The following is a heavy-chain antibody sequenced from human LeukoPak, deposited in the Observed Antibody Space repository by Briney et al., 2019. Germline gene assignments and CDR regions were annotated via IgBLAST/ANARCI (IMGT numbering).Heavy chain of an antibody. V-gene: IGHV3-30*03. CDR2: ISYDGSNK. Sequence: GGSLRLSCAASGFTFSSYSMNWVRQAPGKGLEWVAVISYDGSNKYYADSVKGRFTISRDNSKNTLYLQMNSLRAEDTAVYYCARDSRVGYYDSSGYYYYYGMDVWGQGTTVTVSS. CDR1: GFTFSSYS. CDR3: ARDSRVGYYDSSGYYYYYGMDV. D-gene: IGHD3-22*01. J-gene: IGHJ6*02.